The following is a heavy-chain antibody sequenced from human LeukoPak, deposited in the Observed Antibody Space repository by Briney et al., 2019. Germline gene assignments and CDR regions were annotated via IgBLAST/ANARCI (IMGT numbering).Heavy chain of an antibody. V-gene: IGHV3-64*01. CDR1: GFTFSTYA. CDR2: ITSNGGGT. CDR3: ARGHSSSSGVGDY. Sequence: GSLRLSCAASGFTFSTYAMNWVRQAPGKGLEYVSAITSNGGGTYYANSVKGRFTISRDNSRNTLYLQMGSLRPEDMGVYYCARGHSSSSGVGDYWGLGTLVTVSS. J-gene: IGHJ4*02. D-gene: IGHD6-6*01.